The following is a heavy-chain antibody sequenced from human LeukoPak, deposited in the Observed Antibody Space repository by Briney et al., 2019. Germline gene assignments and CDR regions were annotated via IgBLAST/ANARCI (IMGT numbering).Heavy chain of an antibody. CDR1: GFTFSSNA. V-gene: IGHV3-23*01. CDR2: ISGSGGST. J-gene: IGHJ4*02. D-gene: IGHD3-10*01. CDR3: AKAPNYYGSGSYYNGFDY. Sequence: LPGGSLRLSCAASGFTFSSNAMSWVRQPPGKGVEWVSAISGSGGSTYYAASVKGRFTISRDNSKNPLYLQINSLRAESTAVYYCAKAPNYYGSGSYYNGFDYWGQGTLVTVSS.